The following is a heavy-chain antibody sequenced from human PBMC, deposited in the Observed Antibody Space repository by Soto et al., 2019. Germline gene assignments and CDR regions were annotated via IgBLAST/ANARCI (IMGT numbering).Heavy chain of an antibody. D-gene: IGHD3-10*01. V-gene: IGHV4-34*01. Sequence: QVQLQQWGAGLLKPSETLSLSCAVYGGSFSGYYWSWIRQPPGKGLEWIGEINHSGSTNHNPSLKSRVTISVDTSKNQFSLKLSSVTAADTAVYYCARGRHYGSGSYGYYYGMDVWGQGTTVTVSS. CDR1: GGSFSGYY. CDR3: ARGRHYGSGSYGYYYGMDV. CDR2: INHSGST. J-gene: IGHJ6*02.